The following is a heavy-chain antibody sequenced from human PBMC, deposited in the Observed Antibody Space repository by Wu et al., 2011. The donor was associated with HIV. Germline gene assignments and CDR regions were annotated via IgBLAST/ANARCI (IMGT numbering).Heavy chain of an antibody. V-gene: IGHV1-18*01. CDR1: GGTFSSYA. D-gene: IGHD2-2*01. J-gene: IGHJ4*02. Sequence: QVQLVQSGAEVKKPGSSVKVSCKASGGTFSSYAISWVRQAPGQGLEWMGWISAYTGDTNSAQKLQGRVTMTTDTSTSTAYMELRSLRSDDTAVYYCARDCVDRYCSRGSVHNSVEKDYWGQGTLVTVSS. CDR2: ISAYTGDT. CDR3: ARDCVDRYCSRGSVHNSVEKDY.